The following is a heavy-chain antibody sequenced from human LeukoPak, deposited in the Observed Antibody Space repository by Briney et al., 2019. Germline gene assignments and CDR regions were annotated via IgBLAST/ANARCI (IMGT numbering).Heavy chain of an antibody. D-gene: IGHD2-2*01. J-gene: IGHJ4*02. CDR1: GFTFSSYS. CDR3: ARDLLNDEGSSYFFDQ. Sequence: GGSLRLSCAASGFTFSSYSMNWVRQAPGKGLEWVSYISQSIDLIYHADSVKGRFTISRENAKNSLYLQMDSLRVEDTAVYYCARDLLNDEGSSYFFDQWGQGTLVTVAS. V-gene: IGHV3-48*04. CDR2: ISQSIDLI.